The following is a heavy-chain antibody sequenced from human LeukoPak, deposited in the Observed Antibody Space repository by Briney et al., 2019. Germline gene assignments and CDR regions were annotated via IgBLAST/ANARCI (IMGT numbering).Heavy chain of an antibody. CDR2: IYYSGST. CDR3: ARACSSTTCYGAFDM. Sequence: SSQTLSLTCTVSGGSISSADYNWSWIRQPPGKGREWIGYIYYSGSTYYNPSLKSRVTISVDTSKNQFSLKLSSVTAADRAVYYCARACSSTTCYGAFDMWGQGTMVTVSS. D-gene: IGHD2-2*01. CDR1: GGSISSADYN. V-gene: IGHV4-30-4*08. J-gene: IGHJ3*02.